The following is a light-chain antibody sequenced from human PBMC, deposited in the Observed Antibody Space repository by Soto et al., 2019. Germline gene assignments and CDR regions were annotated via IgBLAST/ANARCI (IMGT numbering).Light chain of an antibody. V-gene: IGKV3D-15*01. J-gene: IGKJ1*01. Sequence: EIVMTQSPATLSVSPGERATLSCRASQSMSSNLAWYQQRPGQAPRLLIYGSSSRATDIPDRFSGSGSGTDFTLTISTLEPEDFAIYYCQQYGYSRTFGQGTKVDIK. CDR2: GSS. CDR3: QQYGYSRT. CDR1: QSMSSN.